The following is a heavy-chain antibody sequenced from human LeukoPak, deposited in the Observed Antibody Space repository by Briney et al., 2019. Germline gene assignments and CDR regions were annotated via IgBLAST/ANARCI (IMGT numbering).Heavy chain of an antibody. CDR3: VKLSSSWYRYYYYMDV. D-gene: IGHD6-13*01. CDR1: GFTFSSYG. V-gene: IGHV3-23*01. CDR2: ISGSGGST. J-gene: IGHJ6*03. Sequence: GWSPRLSCAASGFTFSSYGMSRVRQAPGKGLEWVSAISGSGGSTYYADSVKGRFTISRDNSKNTLYLQMNSLRAEDTAVYYCVKLSSSWYRYYYYMDVWGKGTTVTISS.